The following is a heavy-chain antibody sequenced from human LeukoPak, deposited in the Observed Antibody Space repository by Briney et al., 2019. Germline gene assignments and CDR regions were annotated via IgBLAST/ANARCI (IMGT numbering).Heavy chain of an antibody. CDR2: IFPGDSES. CDR1: GYSFTSYW. J-gene: IGHJ4*02. V-gene: IGHV5-51*01. D-gene: IGHD4-11*01. CDR3: ARQAYSNYVYDY. Sequence: GESLKISCKGSGYSFTSYWIGWVRQMPGKGLEWMGIIFPGDSESRYSPSFQGQVTISADKSISTAYLQWSSLKASDTAMYYCARQAYSNYVYDYRGQGTLVTVSP.